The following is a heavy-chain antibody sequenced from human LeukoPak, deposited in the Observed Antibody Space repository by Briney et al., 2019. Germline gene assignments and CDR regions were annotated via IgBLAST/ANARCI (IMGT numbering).Heavy chain of an antibody. CDR2: IIPILGIA. CDR1: GGTFSSYT. J-gene: IGHJ4*02. CDR3: ARTGDSGYDIYYFDY. Sequence: PSVKVSCKASGGTFSSYTISWVRQAPGQGLEWMGRIIPILGIANYAQKFQGRVTITADKPTSTAYMELSSLRSEDTAVYYCARTGDSGYDIYYFDYWGQGTLVTVSS. V-gene: IGHV1-69*02. D-gene: IGHD5-12*01.